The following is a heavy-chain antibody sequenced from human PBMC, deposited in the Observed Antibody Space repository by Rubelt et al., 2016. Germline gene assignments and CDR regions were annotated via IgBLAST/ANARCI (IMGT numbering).Heavy chain of an antibody. CDR2: IYYSVST. Sequence: GYYWSWIRQHPGKGLEWIGYIYYSVSTYYNPSLKSRVTISVDTSKNPFSLKLSSVTAADTAVYYCARYSIAAADNDAFDIWGQGTMVTVSS. CDR3: ARYSIAAADNDAFDI. V-gene: IGHV4-31*02. CDR1: GYY. D-gene: IGHD6-13*01. J-gene: IGHJ3*02.